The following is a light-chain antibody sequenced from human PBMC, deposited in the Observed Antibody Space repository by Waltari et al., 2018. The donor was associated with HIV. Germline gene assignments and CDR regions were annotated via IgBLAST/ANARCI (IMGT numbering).Light chain of an antibody. CDR2: NND. J-gene: IGLJ2*01. CDR3: ATWDDTMSVV. CDR1: PSNIGGIS. V-gene: IGLV1-44*01. Sequence: SLLTQPPSVSGAPGQRVNISCSGGPSNIGGISVNWYRQLPGTAPILLIYNNDQRPSSVPVRFSGSKSATSASLVISGLQSDDEADYYCATWDDTMSVVFGGGTRLTVL.